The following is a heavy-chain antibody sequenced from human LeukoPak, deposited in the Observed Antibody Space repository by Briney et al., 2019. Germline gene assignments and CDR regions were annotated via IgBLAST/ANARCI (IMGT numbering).Heavy chain of an antibody. J-gene: IGHJ6*03. V-gene: IGHV3-48*03. CDR3: ARYYPPYYGDYVILGSYMDV. Sequence: GGSLRLSCAASGFTFSSYEMNWVRQAPGKGLEWVSYISSSGSTIYYADSVKGRFTISRDNAKNSLYLQMNSLRAEDTAVYYCARYYPPYYGDYVILGSYMDVWGKGTTVTISS. D-gene: IGHD4-17*01. CDR1: GFTFSSYE. CDR2: ISSSGSTI.